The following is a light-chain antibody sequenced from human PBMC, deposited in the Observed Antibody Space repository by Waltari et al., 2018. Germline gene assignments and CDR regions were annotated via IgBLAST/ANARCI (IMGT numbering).Light chain of an antibody. V-gene: IGLV2-14*01. CDR1: SSDVGGYNH. Sequence: QSALTQPASVSGSPGQSITISCTGTSSDVGGYNHVSWYQQQPGKAPKLLISEVTNRPSGVSKRFSGSKSGNTASLTISGLQAEDEAEYYCSSFTTIGTLVVFGGGTNLTVL. CDR3: SSFTTIGTLVV. CDR2: EVT. J-gene: IGLJ2*01.